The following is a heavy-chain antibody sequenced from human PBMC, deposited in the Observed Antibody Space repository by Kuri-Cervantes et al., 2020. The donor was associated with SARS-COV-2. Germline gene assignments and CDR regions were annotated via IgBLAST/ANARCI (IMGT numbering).Heavy chain of an antibody. D-gene: IGHD6-19*01. J-gene: IGHJ2*01. CDR1: GFTFSSYS. CDR3: ARDGEGSGFVWYFDL. V-gene: IGHV3-48*02. CDR2: ISSSSGTI. Sequence: GESLKISCAASGFTFSSYSMNWVRQAPGKGLEWVSYISSSSGTIYYADSVKGRFTISRDNAKNSLYLQMNSLRDEDTAVYYCARDGEGSGFVWYFDLWGRGTLVTVSS.